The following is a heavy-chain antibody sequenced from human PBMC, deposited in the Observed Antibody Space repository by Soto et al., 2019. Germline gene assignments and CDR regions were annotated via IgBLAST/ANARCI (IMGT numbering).Heavy chain of an antibody. CDR1: GYTFTSYD. CDR3: ARGRIRSRHYYYYYMDV. V-gene: IGHV1-8*01. D-gene: IGHD6-25*01. CDR2: MNPNSGNT. J-gene: IGHJ6*03. Sequence: EASVKVSCKASGYTFTSYDINWVRQATGQGLEWMGWMNPNSGNTGYAQKFQGRVTMTRNTSISTAYMELSSLRSEDTAVYYCARGRIRSRHYYYYYMDVWGKGTTVTVSS.